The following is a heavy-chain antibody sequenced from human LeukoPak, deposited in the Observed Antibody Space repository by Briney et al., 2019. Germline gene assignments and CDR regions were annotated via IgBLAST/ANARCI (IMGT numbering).Heavy chain of an antibody. V-gene: IGHV4-39*01. CDR2: IYYNGSI. J-gene: IGHJ4*02. D-gene: IGHD4-17*01. CDR3: ASRGNDYGDYWADY. CDR1: GGSISSSSYY. Sequence: ASETLSLTCTVSGGSISSSSYYWGWIRQPPGKGLEWIGSIYYNGSIYYNPSLKSRVTISVDTSKNQFSLKLSSVTAADTAVYYCASRGNDYGDYWADYWGQGTLVTVSS.